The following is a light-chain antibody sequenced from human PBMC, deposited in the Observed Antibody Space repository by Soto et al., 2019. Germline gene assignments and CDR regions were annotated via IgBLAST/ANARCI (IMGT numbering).Light chain of an antibody. CDR2: KDS. Sequence: SYELTQPSSVSVSPGQTARITCSGDVLAKKYARWFQQKPGQAPVLVIDKDSERPSGIPERFSGFSSGTKVTLTISGAQVEDEADYYCYAAADIGVVCGGTKVTVL. CDR1: VLAKKY. J-gene: IGLJ2*01. CDR3: YAAADIGV. V-gene: IGLV3-27*01.